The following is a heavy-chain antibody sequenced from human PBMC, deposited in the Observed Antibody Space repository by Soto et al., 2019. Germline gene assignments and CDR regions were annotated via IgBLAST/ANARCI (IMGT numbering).Heavy chain of an antibody. CDR1: GYNFTRFG. Sequence: QAQLVQSGAEVKKPGASVKVSCKASGYNFTRFGISWVRQAPGQGLEWMGWISAHNGDTNYVQKFQGRVTMTTDTSTRTTYMELRSLRYDDTAVYYCARHYIVGPAMLYGMDAWGQGTTVTVSS. CDR3: ARHYIVGPAMLYGMDA. J-gene: IGHJ6*02. D-gene: IGHD1-26*01. CDR2: ISAHNGDT. V-gene: IGHV1-18*01.